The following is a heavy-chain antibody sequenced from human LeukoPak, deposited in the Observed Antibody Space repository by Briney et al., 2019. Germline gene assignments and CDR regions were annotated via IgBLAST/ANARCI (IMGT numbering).Heavy chain of an antibody. CDR3: ARSFGGPRIDY. J-gene: IGHJ4*02. V-gene: IGHV3-74*01. CDR2: INSDGSST. CDR1: GLTFSSYW. Sequence: PGGPVTLFCAASGLTFSSYWMHWLRQARGKGLVWVSRINSDGSSTSYADSVKCRFTISRDNAKNTLYLQMNSLRAENTAVYYCARSFGGPRIDYWGQGTLVTVSS. D-gene: IGHD4-23*01.